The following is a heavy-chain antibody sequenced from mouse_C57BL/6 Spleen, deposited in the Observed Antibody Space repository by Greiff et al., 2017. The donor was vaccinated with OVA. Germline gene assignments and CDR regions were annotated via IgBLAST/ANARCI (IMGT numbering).Heavy chain of an antibody. Sequence: EVQRVESGPGLVKPSQSLSLTCSVTGYSITSGYYWNWIRQFPGNKLEWMGYISYDGSNNYNPSLKNRISITRDTSKNQCFLKLNSVTTEDTATYYCARDGYYFYAMDYWGQGTSVTVAS. CDR1: GYSITSGYY. CDR2: ISYDGSN. D-gene: IGHD2-3*01. V-gene: IGHV3-6*01. CDR3: ARDGYYFYAMDY. J-gene: IGHJ4*01.